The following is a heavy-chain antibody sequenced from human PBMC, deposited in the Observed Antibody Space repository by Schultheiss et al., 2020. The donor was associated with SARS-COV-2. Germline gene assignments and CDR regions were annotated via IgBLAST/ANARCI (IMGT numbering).Heavy chain of an antibody. CDR3: ARDITIFGVVMGGMDV. J-gene: IGHJ6*02. CDR1: GFVFSHYA. CDR2: IWYDGSQR. V-gene: IGHV3-33*01. D-gene: IGHD3-3*01. Sequence: GGSLRLSCAASGFVFSHYAMHWVRQGPGKGLEWVAVIWYDGSQRYYADSVRGRFTVSRDNSKNTVYLQMNSLRSDDTAVYYCARDITIFGVVMGGMDVWGQGTTVTVSS.